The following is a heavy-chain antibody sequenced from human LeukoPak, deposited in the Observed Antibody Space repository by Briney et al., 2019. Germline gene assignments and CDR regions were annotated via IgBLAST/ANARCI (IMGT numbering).Heavy chain of an antibody. D-gene: IGHD6-6*01. CDR1: GFTYSSYH. J-gene: IGHJ4*02. V-gene: IGHV3-21*01. Sequence: GGSLRHSCAASGFTYSSYHMSWVRQAPGKGLDWVSSISSSSSYIYYADSVKGRFTISRDNAKNSLYLQMNSLRAEDTAVYYCARDTRSGIAARAFDYWGQGTLVTVSS. CDR3: ARDTRSGIAARAFDY. CDR2: ISSSSSYI.